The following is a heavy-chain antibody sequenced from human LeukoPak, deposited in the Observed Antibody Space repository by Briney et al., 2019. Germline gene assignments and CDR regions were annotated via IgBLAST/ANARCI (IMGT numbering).Heavy chain of an antibody. CDR3: ARDPIVVVPAAMPEFFDY. V-gene: IGHV3-21*01. Sequence: GGSLRLSCAASGFTFSSYSMNWVRRAPGKGLEWVSSISSSSSYIYYADSVKGRFTLSRDNAKNSLNLQMNSLRAEDTAVYYCARDPIVVVPAAMPEFFDYWGQRTLVTVSS. CDR1: GFTFSSYS. D-gene: IGHD2-2*01. J-gene: IGHJ4*02. CDR2: ISSSSSYI.